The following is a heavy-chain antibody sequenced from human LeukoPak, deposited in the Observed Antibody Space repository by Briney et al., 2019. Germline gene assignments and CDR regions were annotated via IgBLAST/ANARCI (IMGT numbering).Heavy chain of an antibody. Sequence: SETLSLTCTVSGGSISSSSYYWGWIRQPPGKGLEWIGSIYYSGSTYYNPSLKSRVTISVDTSKNQFSLKLSSVTAADTAVYYCARRVVGATGFDYWGQGTLVTVSS. CDR1: GGSISSSSYY. D-gene: IGHD1-26*01. CDR3: ARRVVGATGFDY. CDR2: IYYSGST. V-gene: IGHV4-39*01. J-gene: IGHJ4*02.